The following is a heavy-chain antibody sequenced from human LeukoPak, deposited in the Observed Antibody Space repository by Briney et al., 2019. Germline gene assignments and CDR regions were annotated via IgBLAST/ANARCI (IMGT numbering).Heavy chain of an antibody. CDR3: ARGRLGGSGSYYNVLDY. Sequence: SETLSLTCTVSGGSISSYYWSWIRQPPGKGLEWIGYISYSGSTNYNPSLKSRVTVSVDTSRNQFSLKLSSVTAADTAVYYCARGRLGGSGSYYNVLDYWGQGTLVTVSS. V-gene: IGHV4-59*01. D-gene: IGHD3-10*01. CDR1: GGSISSYY. J-gene: IGHJ4*02. CDR2: ISYSGST.